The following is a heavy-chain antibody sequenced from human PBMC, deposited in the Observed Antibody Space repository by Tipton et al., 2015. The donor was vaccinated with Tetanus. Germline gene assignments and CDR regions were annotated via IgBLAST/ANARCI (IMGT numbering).Heavy chain of an antibody. CDR3: ARDGGYYYDSSGYYPDY. Sequence: QLVQSGAEVKKPGASVKVSCKASGYTFTGYYMRWVRQAPGQGLEWMGWINPNSGGTNYAQKFQGWVTMTRDTSISTAYMELSRLRSDDTAVYYCARDGGYYYDSSGYYPDYRGQGTLVTVSS. V-gene: IGHV1-2*04. CDR1: GYTFTGYY. D-gene: IGHD3-22*01. J-gene: IGHJ4*02. CDR2: INPNSGGT.